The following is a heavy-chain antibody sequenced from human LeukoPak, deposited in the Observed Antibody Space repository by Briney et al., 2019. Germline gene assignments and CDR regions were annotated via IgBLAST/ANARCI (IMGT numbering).Heavy chain of an antibody. D-gene: IGHD6-13*01. V-gene: IGHV3-48*04. CDR3: ARRAAGLD. Sequence: GGSLRLSCAASGFTLSTDSMNWVRQAPGKGLEWISYISYDSAIKYYADSVRGRFTISRDNAKNSLYLQMNSLRAEDTAVYYCARRAAGLDWGQGTLVTVSS. J-gene: IGHJ4*02. CDR2: ISYDSAIK. CDR1: GFTLSTDS.